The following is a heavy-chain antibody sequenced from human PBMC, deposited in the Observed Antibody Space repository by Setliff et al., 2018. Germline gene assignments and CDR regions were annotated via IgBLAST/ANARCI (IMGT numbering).Heavy chain of an antibody. CDR1: GYAFTNYY. D-gene: IGHD6-13*01. CDR3: VRGGLAAAGKKGVFEH. Sequence: ASVKVSCKASGYAFTNYYMFWVRQAPGQGPEWMGTINTGGGSASIVDQFQGRVTMTRDTSTSTVYLELNSLRSDDTAVYYCVRGGLAAAGKKGVFEHWGQGTLVTVSS. CDR2: INTGGGSA. V-gene: IGHV1-46*01. J-gene: IGHJ4*02.